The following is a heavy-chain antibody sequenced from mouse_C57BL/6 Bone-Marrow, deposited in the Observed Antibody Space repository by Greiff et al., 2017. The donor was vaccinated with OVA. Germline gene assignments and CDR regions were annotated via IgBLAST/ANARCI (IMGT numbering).Heavy chain of an antibody. V-gene: IGHV5-6*02. J-gene: IGHJ3*01. Sequence: EVKLVESGGDLVKPGGSLKLSCAASGFTFSSYGMSWVRQTPDKRLEWVATISSGGSYTYYPDSVKGRFTISRDNAKNTLYLQMSSLKSDDTAMYYCARRSDYGSSPWFAYWGQGTLVTVSA. D-gene: IGHD1-1*01. CDR2: ISSGGSYT. CDR1: GFTFSSYG. CDR3: ARRSDYGSSPWFAY.